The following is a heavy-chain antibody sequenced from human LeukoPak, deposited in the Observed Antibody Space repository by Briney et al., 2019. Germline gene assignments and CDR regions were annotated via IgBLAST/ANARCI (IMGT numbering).Heavy chain of an antibody. CDR3: TGSSWGSYDY. V-gene: IGHV3-15*01. CDR1: GFTFSNAW. Sequence: GGSLRLSCAASGFTFSNAWMSWVRQAPGKGLEWAGRIKSKSDGGTTNYAAPVNGRFTISRDDSKNTLYLQMNSLKTEDTAVYYCTGSSWGSYDYWGQGTLVTVSS. D-gene: IGHD3-16*01. CDR2: IKSKSDGGTT. J-gene: IGHJ4*02.